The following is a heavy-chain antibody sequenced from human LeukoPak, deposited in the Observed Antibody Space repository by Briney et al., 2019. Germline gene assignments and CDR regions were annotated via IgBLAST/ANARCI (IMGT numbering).Heavy chain of an antibody. CDR1: GFTFSSYG. CDR3: AKDKQWLVRYFDY. V-gene: IGHV3-23*01. Sequence: PGGSLRLSCAASGFTFSSYGMSWVRQAPGKGLEWVSAISGSGGSTYYADSVKGRFTISRDNSKNTLYLQMNSLRAEDTAVYYCAKDKQWLVRYFDYWGQGTLVTVSS. CDR2: ISGSGGST. D-gene: IGHD6-19*01. J-gene: IGHJ4*02.